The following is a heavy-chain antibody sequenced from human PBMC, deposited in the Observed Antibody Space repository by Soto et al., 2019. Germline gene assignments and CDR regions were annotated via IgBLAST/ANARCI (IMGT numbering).Heavy chain of an antibody. Sequence: QVQLVQSGAEVKKPGASVKVSCKASGYTFSSYGISWVRQAPGQGLEWMGWISAYNGNTNYAQKLQGRVTMTTDTFTTTAYMELRGLRSDDTAVYYCPRVLTAAGFDYWGQGTLVTVSS. V-gene: IGHV1-18*01. CDR2: ISAYNGNT. CDR3: PRVLTAAGFDY. D-gene: IGHD6-25*01. CDR1: GYTFSSYG. J-gene: IGHJ4*02.